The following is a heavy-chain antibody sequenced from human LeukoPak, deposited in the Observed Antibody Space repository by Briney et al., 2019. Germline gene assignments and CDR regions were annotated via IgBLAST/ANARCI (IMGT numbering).Heavy chain of an antibody. CDR3: ARDPTLSIAVAASGIDY. CDR2: INPSGGSA. Sequence: ASVKVSCKASGYTFTSYYMHWVRQAPGQGLEWMGIINPSGGSASYAQKFQGRVTMTRDTSTSTVYMELSSLRSEDTAVYYCARDPTLSIAVAASGIDYWGQGTLVTVSS. CDR1: GYTFTSYY. J-gene: IGHJ4*02. V-gene: IGHV1-46*01. D-gene: IGHD6-19*01.